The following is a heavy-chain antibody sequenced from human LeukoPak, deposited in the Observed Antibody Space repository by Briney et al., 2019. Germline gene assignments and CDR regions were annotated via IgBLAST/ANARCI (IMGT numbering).Heavy chain of an antibody. J-gene: IGHJ4*02. CDR2: ISGRDTI. CDR3: ARSTPSDFYFDY. V-gene: IGHV3-48*03. Sequence: GGSLRLSCADSGFIFSSSEMNWVRQPSGKGLEWVSYISGRDTIYYADSVKGRFTISRDNAKNSLYLQMNNLIAEDTAVYYCARSTPSDFYFDYWGQGALVTVSS. D-gene: IGHD2-2*01. CDR1: GFIFSSSE.